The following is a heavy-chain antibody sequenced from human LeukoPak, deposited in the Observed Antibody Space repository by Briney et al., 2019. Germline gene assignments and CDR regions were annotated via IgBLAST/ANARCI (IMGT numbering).Heavy chain of an antibody. CDR1: GGSISSSSYY. J-gene: IGHJ4*02. CDR2: IYYSGST. Sequence: SETLSLTCTASGGSISSSSYYWGWIRQPPGKGLEWIGSIYYSGSTYYNPSLKSRVTISVDTSKNQFSLKLSSVTAADTAVYYCASARGSCYFDYWGQGTLVTVSS. D-gene: IGHD3-16*01. CDR3: ASARGSCYFDY. V-gene: IGHV4-39*01.